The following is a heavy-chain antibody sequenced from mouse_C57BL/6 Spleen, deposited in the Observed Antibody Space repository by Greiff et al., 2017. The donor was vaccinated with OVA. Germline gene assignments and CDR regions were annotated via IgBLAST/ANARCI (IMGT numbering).Heavy chain of an antibody. CDR3: AVDSSGILYAMDY. V-gene: IGHV1-82*01. CDR2: IYPGDGDT. D-gene: IGHD3-2*02. J-gene: IGHJ4*01. CDR1: GYAFSSSW. Sequence: QVQLQQSGPELVKPGASVKISCKASGYAFSSSWMNWVKQRPGKGLEWIGRIYPGDGDTNYNGKFKGKATLTADKSSSTAYMQLSSLTSEDSAVYFCAVDSSGILYAMDYWGQGTSVTVSS.